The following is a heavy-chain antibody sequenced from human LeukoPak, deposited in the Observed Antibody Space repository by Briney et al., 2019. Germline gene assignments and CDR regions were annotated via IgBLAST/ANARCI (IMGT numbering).Heavy chain of an antibody. D-gene: IGHD1-26*01. V-gene: IGHV1-24*01. CDR2: FNPEDGET. CDR1: GYTLXELS. Sequence: SVTVSCXXXGYTLXELSMHWVRQAPGKGLEWMGGFNPEDGETIYAQKFQGRVTMTEDTSTDTAYMELSSLRSEDTAVYYCATNQPYSGRAFDCWGQGTLVTVSS. J-gene: IGHJ4*02. CDR3: ATNQPYSGRAFDC.